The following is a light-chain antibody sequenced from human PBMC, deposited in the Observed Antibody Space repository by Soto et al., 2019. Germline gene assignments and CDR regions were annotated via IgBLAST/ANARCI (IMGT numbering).Light chain of an antibody. Sequence: QSALTQPASVSGSPGQSITISCTGTSSDVGGYNYVSWYQQHPGKAPKLMIYDVSNRPSGVSNRFSGSKSGNTASLTISGLQAEDEADYYCSSATSSVYVFGTGTKVTVL. CDR3: SSATSSVYV. CDR2: DVS. CDR1: SSDVGGYNY. V-gene: IGLV2-14*01. J-gene: IGLJ1*01.